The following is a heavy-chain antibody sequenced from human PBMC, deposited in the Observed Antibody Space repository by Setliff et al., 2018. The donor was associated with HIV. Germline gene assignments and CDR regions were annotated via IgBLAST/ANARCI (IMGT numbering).Heavy chain of an antibody. CDR2: ISPKYGGT. D-gene: IGHD2-2*01. J-gene: IGHJ4*02. Sequence: ASVKVSCKASATFTNVDIHWLRRATGQGLEWMGWISPKYGGTNYAQNFQGRVTMTRDTSISTAYMELSSLGSDDTAVYFCARDTSSSYWGQGTPVTVSS. CDR3: ARDTSSSY. CDR1: ATFTNVD. V-gene: IGHV1-2*02.